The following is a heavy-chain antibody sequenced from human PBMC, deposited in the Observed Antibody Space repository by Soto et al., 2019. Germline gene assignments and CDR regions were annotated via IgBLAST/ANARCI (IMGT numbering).Heavy chain of an antibody. CDR3: ATRDPGHY. CDR1: GFTFTTYY. CDR2: ISPDGGRT. V-gene: IGHV1-46*01. Sequence: SVKGSCKPSGFTFTTYYMHWVRQAPGQGLELIGIISPDGGRTSYAQKFQGRVTMTRDTSTSTVYMELSSLRSEDTDVYYCATRDPGHYWGQGTLVTVSS. J-gene: IGHJ4*02.